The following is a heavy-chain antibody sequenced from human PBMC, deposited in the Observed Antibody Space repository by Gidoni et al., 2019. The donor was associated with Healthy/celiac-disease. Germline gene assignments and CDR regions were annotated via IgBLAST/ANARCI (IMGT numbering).Heavy chain of an antibody. CDR2: IHPGDSDT. V-gene: IGHV5-51*01. CDR3: ARGLGSRAAAGFDP. D-gene: IGHD6-13*01. CDR1: GYSITSYW. J-gene: IGHJ5*02. Sequence: GYSITSYWIGWVRQMPGKGLEWMRIIHPGDSDTRYSPSFQGQVTISADKSISPAYLQCRSLKASDTAMYYCARGLGSRAAAGFDPWGQGTLVTVSS.